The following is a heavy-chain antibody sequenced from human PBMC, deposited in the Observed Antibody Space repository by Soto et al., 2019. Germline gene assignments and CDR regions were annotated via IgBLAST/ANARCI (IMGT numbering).Heavy chain of an antibody. J-gene: IGHJ6*02. CDR2: IKEDGSEK. V-gene: IGHV3-7*03. CDR3: AGGHYGMDV. Sequence: EVQLVESGGGLVQPGGSLTLSCVASGFTFSNHWISWVRQAPGKGLEWVANIKEDGSEKYYMDSVKGRFPITRDNADNSVYLQMNSLRAEDTAVYYCAGGHYGMDVWGQGTTVTVSS. CDR1: GFTFSNHW.